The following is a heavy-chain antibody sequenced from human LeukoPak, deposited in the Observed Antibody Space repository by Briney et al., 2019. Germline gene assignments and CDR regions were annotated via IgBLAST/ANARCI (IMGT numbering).Heavy chain of an antibody. CDR3: AKDRCSGGSCYLFDY. CDR2: ISWDGGST. Sequence: GGSLRLSCAASGFTFDDYAMHWVRQAPGKGLEWVSLISWDGGSTYYADSVKGRFTISRDNSKNSLYLQMNSLRAEDTALYYCAKDRCSGGSCYLFDYWGQGTLVTVSS. V-gene: IGHV3-43D*03. J-gene: IGHJ4*02. D-gene: IGHD2-15*01. CDR1: GFTFDDYA.